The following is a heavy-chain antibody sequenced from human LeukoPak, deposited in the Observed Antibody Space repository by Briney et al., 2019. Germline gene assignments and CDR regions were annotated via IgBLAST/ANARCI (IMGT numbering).Heavy chain of an antibody. CDR1: GGSISSYY. CDR2: IYYSGST. J-gene: IGHJ4*02. V-gene: IGHV4-59*01. CDR3: ARGYYGSGSYYRD. D-gene: IGHD3-10*01. Sequence: SETLSLTCTVSGGSISSYYWSWIRQPPGKGLEWIGYIYYSGSTNYNPSLMSRVTISVDTSKNQFSLKLSSVTAADTAVYYCARGYYGSGSYYRDWGQGTLVTVSS.